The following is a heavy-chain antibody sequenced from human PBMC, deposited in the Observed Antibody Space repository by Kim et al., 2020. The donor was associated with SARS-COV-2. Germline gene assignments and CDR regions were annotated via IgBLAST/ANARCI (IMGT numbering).Heavy chain of an antibody. D-gene: IGHD1-1*01. CDR3: APHSVPRY. CDR2: GST. V-gene: IGHV3-23*01. Sequence: GSTYDANSVKGRFTISRDNSKNTLYLQMNSLRVEDTAVYYCAPHSVPRYWGQGTLVTVSS. J-gene: IGHJ4*02.